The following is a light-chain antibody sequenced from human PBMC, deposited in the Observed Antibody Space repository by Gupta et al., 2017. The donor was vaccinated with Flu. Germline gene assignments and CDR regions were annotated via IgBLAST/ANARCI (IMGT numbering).Light chain of an antibody. CDR2: ETS. CDR3: QHYQYSRS. Sequence: QMTQPPSTLSASVGDRVTISCRASQSVSRYLAWYQQKPGNGPKLLIYETSHLESGVPSRFSGSGSGTEFTLTISSLQPDDFATYYCQHYQYSRSFGQGTKVEI. J-gene: IGKJ1*01. CDR1: QSVSRY. V-gene: IGKV1-5*03.